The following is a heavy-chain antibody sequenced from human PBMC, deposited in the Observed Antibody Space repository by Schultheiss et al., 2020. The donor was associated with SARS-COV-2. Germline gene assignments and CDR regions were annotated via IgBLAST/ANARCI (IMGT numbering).Heavy chain of an antibody. CDR1: GFTFSSYA. CDR3: ATSSLY. Sequence: LKISCAASGFTFSSYAMHWVRQAPGKGLEWVAVISYDGSNKYYADSVKGRFTISRDNSNNTLYLQMNSLRAEDTAVYYCATSSLYWGQGTLVTVSS. CDR2: ISYDGSNK. J-gene: IGHJ4*02. D-gene: IGHD3-16*02. V-gene: IGHV3-30*04.